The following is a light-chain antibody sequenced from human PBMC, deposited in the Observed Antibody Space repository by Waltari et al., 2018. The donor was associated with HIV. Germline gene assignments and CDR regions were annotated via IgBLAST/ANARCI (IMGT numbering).Light chain of an antibody. V-gene: IGKV3-15*01. Sequence: EIVLTQSPATLSVSPGERATLSCRTSQNVRGALAWYQQKPGQAPRLLIFDATTRATGAPPRFSGRGSGTEFTLTISSLQSEDSAVYYCQQYYSVPYTFGQGTKLEIK. CDR1: QNVRGA. CDR2: DAT. CDR3: QQYYSVPYT. J-gene: IGKJ2*01.